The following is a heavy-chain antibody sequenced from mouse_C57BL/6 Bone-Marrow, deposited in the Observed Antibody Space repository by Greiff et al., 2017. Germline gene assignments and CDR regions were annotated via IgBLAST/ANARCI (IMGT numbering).Heavy chain of an antibody. CDR2: IDPSDSYT. Sequence: QVQLQQPGAELVKPGASVKLSCKASGYTFTSYWMQWVKQRPGQGLEWIGEIDPSDSYTNYKQKFKGKATLTGDTSSSTAYMQLSSLTSEDSAVYYGERAYYYYAMDYWGQGTSVTVSS. CDR3: ERAYYYYAMDY. D-gene: IGHD2-10*01. CDR1: GYTFTSYW. J-gene: IGHJ4*01. V-gene: IGHV1-50*01.